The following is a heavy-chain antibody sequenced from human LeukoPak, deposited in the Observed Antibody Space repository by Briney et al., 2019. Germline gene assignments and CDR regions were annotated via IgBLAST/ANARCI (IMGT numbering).Heavy chain of an antibody. CDR3: ARTELRFLEWLFPMGPFDY. V-gene: IGHV3-48*01. D-gene: IGHD3-3*01. Sequence: GGSLRLSCAASGFTFSSYSMNWVRQAPGKGLEGVSYISSSSSTIYYADSVKGRFTISRDNSKNTLYLQMNSLRAEDTAVYYCARTELRFLEWLFPMGPFDYWGQGTLVTVSS. CDR2: ISSSSSTI. CDR1: GFTFSSYS. J-gene: IGHJ4*02.